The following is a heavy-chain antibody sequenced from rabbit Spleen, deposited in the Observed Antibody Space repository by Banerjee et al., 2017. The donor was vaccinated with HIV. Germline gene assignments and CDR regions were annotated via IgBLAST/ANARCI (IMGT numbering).Heavy chain of an antibody. Sequence: VESGGGLVKPGASLTLTCTASGFSFSRSYDMCRVRQAPGKGLEWIGCIYTGNGKTYYASWAKGRFTISKSSSTTVTLQMTSLTAADTATYFCARDAGVYDYIDVYFNLWGPGTLVTVS. CDR3: ARDAGVYDYIDVYFNL. J-gene: IGHJ4*01. CDR2: IYTGNGKT. V-gene: IGHV1S40*01. D-gene: IGHD6-1*01. CDR1: GFSFSRSYD.